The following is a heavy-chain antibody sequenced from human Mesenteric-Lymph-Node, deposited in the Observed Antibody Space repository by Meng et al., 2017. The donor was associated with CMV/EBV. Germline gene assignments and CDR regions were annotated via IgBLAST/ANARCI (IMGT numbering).Heavy chain of an antibody. V-gene: IGHV3-23*01. J-gene: IGHJ4*02. D-gene: IGHD2-8*02. Sequence: GGSLRLSCAASGFTFNRYGMSWVRQAPGKGLEWVSGVSGSGGSTYYADSVKGRFTISRDNSKNTLFLQMNSLRAEDTTLYYCARDTGSPGSPFDYWGQGTLVTVSS. CDR1: GFTFNRYG. CDR2: VSGSGGST. CDR3: ARDTGSPGSPFDY.